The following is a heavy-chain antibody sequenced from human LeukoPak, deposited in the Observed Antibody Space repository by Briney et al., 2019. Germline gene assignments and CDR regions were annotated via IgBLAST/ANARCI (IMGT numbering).Heavy chain of an antibody. CDR2: TYYRSDWYS. CDR1: GERVSSNSAA. Sequence: QTLSLTRALSGERVSSNSAACNWLRQLPSRGLEWLGRTYYRSDWYSDYAVSVKSRVSITPDTAKNQFSLQLNSVTPEDTAIYYCAREGSYFDYWGQGTLVTVSS. V-gene: IGHV6-1*01. J-gene: IGHJ4*02. CDR3: AREGSYFDY.